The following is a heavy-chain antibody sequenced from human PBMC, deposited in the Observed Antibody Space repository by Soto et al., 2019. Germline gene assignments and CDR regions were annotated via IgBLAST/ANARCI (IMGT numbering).Heavy chain of an antibody. Sequence: GGSLRLSCAASGFTFSSYDMHWVRQATGKGLEWVSAIGTAGDTYYPGSVKGRFTISRENAKNSLYLQMNSLRAGDTAVYYCARDGNKIGLGWGKAFDIWGQGTMVTVSS. J-gene: IGHJ3*02. D-gene: IGHD7-27*01. CDR2: IGTAGDT. V-gene: IGHV3-13*01. CDR3: ARDGNKIGLGWGKAFDI. CDR1: GFTFSSYD.